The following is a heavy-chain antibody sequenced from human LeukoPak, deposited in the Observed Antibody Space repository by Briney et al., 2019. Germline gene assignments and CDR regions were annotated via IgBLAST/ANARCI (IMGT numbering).Heavy chain of an antibody. V-gene: IGHV3-7*05. CDR2: INQDGSEK. CDR1: GCDFSRYF. Sequence: GGSLRLSCAGSGCDFSRYFMTWVRQAPGKGLEWVANINQDGSEKYYGDSVKGRFTISRDNAKRSLYMQMNSVKADDTAVYYCVRGDDYSSSPWGQGTLVIVSS. J-gene: IGHJ4*02. D-gene: IGHD6-6*01. CDR3: VRGDDYSSSP.